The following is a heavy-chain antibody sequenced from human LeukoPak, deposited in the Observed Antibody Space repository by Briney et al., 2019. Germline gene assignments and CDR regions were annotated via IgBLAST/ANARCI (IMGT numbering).Heavy chain of an antibody. CDR3: ARDRGSYYGDYALDY. V-gene: IGHV4-59*01. CDR1: GGSISSYY. Sequence: SETLSLTCTVSGGSISSYYWSWIRQPPGKGLEWIGYIYYSGSTNYNPSLESRVTISVDTSKNQFSLKLSSVTAADTAVYYCARDRGSYYGDYALDYWGQGTLVTVSS. CDR2: IYYSGST. D-gene: IGHD4-17*01. J-gene: IGHJ4*02.